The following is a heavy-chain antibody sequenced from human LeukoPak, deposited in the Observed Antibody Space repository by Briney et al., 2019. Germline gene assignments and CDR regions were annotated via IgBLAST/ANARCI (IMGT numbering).Heavy chain of an antibody. V-gene: IGHV4-4*02. CDR2: IYHSGST. CDR3: AKGSVPIISSSYFDY. J-gene: IGHJ4*02. CDR1: GGSISSSNW. Sequence: SGTLSLTCAVSGGSISSSNWWSWVRQPPGKGLEWIGEIYHSGSTNYNPSLKSRVTISVDKSKNQFSLKLSSVTAADTAVYYCAKGSVPIISSSYFDYWGQGTLVTVSS. D-gene: IGHD6-13*01.